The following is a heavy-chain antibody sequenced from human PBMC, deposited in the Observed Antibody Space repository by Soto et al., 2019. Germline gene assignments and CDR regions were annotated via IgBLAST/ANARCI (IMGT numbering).Heavy chain of an antibody. CDR2: ISSSGDTI. Sequence: PXGALKLSCGGSGFSFSDFDMSWIRKAPGKGLEWISYISSSGDTIYYADSVRGRFTISRDNAKNSLYLQMNSLRADDTAVYYCARPNWSGSPAYFDYWGPGPLVTVSS. V-gene: IGHV3-11*01. D-gene: IGHD1-26*01. CDR3: ARPNWSGSPAYFDY. CDR1: GFSFSDFD. J-gene: IGHJ4*02.